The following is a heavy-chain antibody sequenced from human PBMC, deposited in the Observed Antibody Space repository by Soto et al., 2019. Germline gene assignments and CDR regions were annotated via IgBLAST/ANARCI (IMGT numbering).Heavy chain of an antibody. CDR1: GLSGSTFTSNW. CDR2: INSEGSSA. V-gene: IGHV3-74*01. Sequence: GGSLRLSCSVSGLSGSTFTSNWMHWVRQAPGKGLVWVSRINSEGSSATYADTVKGRFTTSRDAAKSTVYLQMNSLRVEDTAVYFCASTVALADFDFWGQGTLVTVSS. J-gene: IGHJ4*02. D-gene: IGHD6-19*01. CDR3: ASTVALADFDF.